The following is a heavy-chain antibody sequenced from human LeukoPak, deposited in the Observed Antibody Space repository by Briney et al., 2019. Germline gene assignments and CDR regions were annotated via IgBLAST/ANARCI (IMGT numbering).Heavy chain of an antibody. CDR3: AKVRVLRYFDWLAPPNNFDY. CDR2: ISGSGGST. CDR1: GFTFSSYA. Sequence: PGGSLRLSCAASGFTFSSYAMSWVRQAPGKGLEWVSAISGSGGSTYYADSVKGRSTISRDNSKNTLYLQMNSLRAEDTAVYYCAKVRVLRYFDWLAPPNNFDYWGQGTLVTVSS. J-gene: IGHJ4*02. D-gene: IGHD3-9*01. V-gene: IGHV3-23*01.